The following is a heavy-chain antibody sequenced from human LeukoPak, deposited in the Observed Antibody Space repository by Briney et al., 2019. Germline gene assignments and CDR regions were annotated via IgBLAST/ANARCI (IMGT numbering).Heavy chain of an antibody. D-gene: IGHD4-23*01. CDR2: IIPILGIA. CDR3: ALSTVVTPFVPGY. J-gene: IGHJ4*02. V-gene: IGHV1-69*02. CDR1: GGTSSSFP. Sequence: SVKVSCKASGGTSSSFPISWVRQPPGQGLEGMGRIIPILGIANYAQKFQGRVTITADKSTSTAYMELSSLRSEDTAVYYCALSTVVTPFVPGYWGQGTLVTVSS.